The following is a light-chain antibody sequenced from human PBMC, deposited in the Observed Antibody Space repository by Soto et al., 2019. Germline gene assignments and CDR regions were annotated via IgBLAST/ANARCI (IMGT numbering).Light chain of an antibody. CDR2: GAS. CDR1: QSVSSD. Sequence: ETLMTQSPATLSVSPGERVTLSCGASQSVSSDLAWYQQKPGQAPRLLIFGASTRANGVPARFTGSRSGTDFTLTISSLQSEDFAVYYCQQYNNWLTFGGGTKVDIK. CDR3: QQYNNWLT. V-gene: IGKV3-15*01. J-gene: IGKJ4*01.